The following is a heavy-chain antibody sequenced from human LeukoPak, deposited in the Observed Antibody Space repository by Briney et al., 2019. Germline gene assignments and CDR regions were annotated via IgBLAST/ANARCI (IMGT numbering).Heavy chain of an antibody. Sequence: PGGSLRLSCAASGFTFSSYWMSWVRQAPGKGLEWVANIKQDGGEKYYVDSVKGRFTISRDNAKNSLYLQMNSLGAEDTAVYYCAREYTWFGELLRGTDYWGQGTLVTVSS. CDR2: IKQDGGEK. V-gene: IGHV3-7*01. CDR1: GFTFSSYW. D-gene: IGHD3-10*01. J-gene: IGHJ4*02. CDR3: AREYTWFGELLRGTDY.